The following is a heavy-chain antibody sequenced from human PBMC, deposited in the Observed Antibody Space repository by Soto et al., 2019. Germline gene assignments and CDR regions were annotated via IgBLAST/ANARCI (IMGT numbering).Heavy chain of an antibody. Sequence: QVQLQESGPGLVKPSETLSLTCAVSGGSISTNDWWTWVRQPPGKGLEWIGDIHHTGSTTNYSPSLPSRVTVSIDKSENQFSLRLTSVTAADTAVYYCATRDCTNNVCHFPWGQGTLVTVSS. D-gene: IGHD2-8*01. CDR1: GGSISTNDW. CDR2: IHHTGSTT. CDR3: ATRDCTNNVCHFP. V-gene: IGHV4-4*02. J-gene: IGHJ5*02.